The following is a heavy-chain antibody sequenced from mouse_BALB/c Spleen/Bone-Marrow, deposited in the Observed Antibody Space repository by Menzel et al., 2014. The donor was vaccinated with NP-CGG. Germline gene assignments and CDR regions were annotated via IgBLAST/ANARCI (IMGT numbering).Heavy chain of an antibody. CDR2: INSNGDNT. V-gene: IGHV5-6-2*01. D-gene: IGHD1-1*01. CDR3: ARRGISTSEGVGAMDY. CDR1: GFTFSSYY. Sequence: EVKLMDSGGGLVKLGGSLKLSCAASGFTFSSYYMSWVRPTPERRLELVAAINSNGDNTYYPDTVKGRFTISRDNAKNTLYLQMSSLKSEDTALYYCARRGISTSEGVGAMDYWGQGTSVTVSS. J-gene: IGHJ4*01.